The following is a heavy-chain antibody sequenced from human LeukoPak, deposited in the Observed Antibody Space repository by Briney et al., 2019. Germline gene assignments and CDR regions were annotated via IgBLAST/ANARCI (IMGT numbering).Heavy chain of an antibody. CDR2: ISGSGGST. V-gene: IGHV3-23*01. J-gene: IGHJ3*02. CDR1: GFTFNNYA. Sequence: GGSLRLSCAASGFTFNNYAMSWVRQAPGKGLEWVSGISGSGGSTYYADSVKGRFTISRDNSKNTLYLQTNSLTAEDTAVYYCALNGREVPSGAFDIWGQGTMVTVSS. D-gene: IGHD3-16*02. CDR3: ALNGREVPSGAFDI.